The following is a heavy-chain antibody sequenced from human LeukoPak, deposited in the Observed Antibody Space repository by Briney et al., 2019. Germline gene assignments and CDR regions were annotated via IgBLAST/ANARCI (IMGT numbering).Heavy chain of an antibody. CDR1: GGSISSGDYY. Sequence: SETLPLTCTVSGGSISSGDYYWSWIRQPPGKGLEWIGYIYYSGSTYYNPSLKSRVTISVDTSKNQFSLKLSSVTAADTAVYYCARVEGNDSTPRGGYYFDYWGQGTLVTVSS. CDR3: ARVEGNDSTPRGGYYFDY. V-gene: IGHV4-30-4*01. J-gene: IGHJ4*02. D-gene: IGHD3-22*01. CDR2: IYYSGST.